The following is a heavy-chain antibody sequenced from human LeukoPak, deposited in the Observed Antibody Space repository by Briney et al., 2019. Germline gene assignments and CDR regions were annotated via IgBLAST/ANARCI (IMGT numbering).Heavy chain of an antibody. Sequence: GGSRRLSCAASGFTVINTYMSWVRQALGKGLESVSVIYSDGRTYYADSVKGRFTISRDNSKNTLYLQMNSLRAEDTATYYCTRDPTDSGLGDYWGQGTPVTVSS. V-gene: IGHV3-53*01. CDR3: TRDPTDSGLGDY. J-gene: IGHJ4*02. CDR1: GFTVINTY. D-gene: IGHD6-19*01. CDR2: IYSDGRT.